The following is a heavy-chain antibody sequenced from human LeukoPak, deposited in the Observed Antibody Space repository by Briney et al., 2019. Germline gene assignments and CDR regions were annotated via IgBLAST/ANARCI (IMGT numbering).Heavy chain of an antibody. V-gene: IGHV3-20*01. CDR2: INWNGGST. CDR3: ARKFLDGSGSYYFDY. Sequence: GGSLRLSCAASGFTFDDYGMSWVRQAPGKGLEWVSGINWNGGSTGYADSVKGRFTISRDNAKNSLYLQMNSLRAEDTALYHCARKFLDGSGSYYFDYWGQGTLVTVSS. J-gene: IGHJ4*02. D-gene: IGHD3-10*01. CDR1: GFTFDDYG.